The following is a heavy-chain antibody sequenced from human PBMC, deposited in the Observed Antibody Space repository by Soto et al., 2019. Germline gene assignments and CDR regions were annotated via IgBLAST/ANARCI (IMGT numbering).Heavy chain of an antibody. Sequence: SETLSLTCAVYGGSFSDDASSSDWYWNWIRQSPGKGLEWIGEIDRSGRTKYNPSLKSRVSISVDTSKNQFSLKLSSVTAADTGAYYCATRGRGVLIQNWCDPWGQGTLVTVSS. CDR2: IDRSGRT. CDR3: ATRGRGVLIQNWCDP. J-gene: IGHJ5*02. CDR1: GGSFSDDASSSDWY. D-gene: IGHD3-10*01. V-gene: IGHV4-34*01.